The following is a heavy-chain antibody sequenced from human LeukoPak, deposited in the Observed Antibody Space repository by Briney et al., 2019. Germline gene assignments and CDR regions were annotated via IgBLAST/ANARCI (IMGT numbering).Heavy chain of an antibody. D-gene: IGHD2-2*01. CDR3: AKQSAGSSTWYSLHFDY. J-gene: IGHJ4*02. Sequence: GGSLRLSCAASGFTFSTYDMHWVRQVTGKGLEWVSAIGTGGDTYYLGSVKGRFTISRDNSKNTLYLQMDGLRAEDTAVYFCAKQSAGSSTWYSLHFDYWGQGTLVTVSS. V-gene: IGHV3-13*01. CDR2: IGTGGDT. CDR1: GFTFSTYD.